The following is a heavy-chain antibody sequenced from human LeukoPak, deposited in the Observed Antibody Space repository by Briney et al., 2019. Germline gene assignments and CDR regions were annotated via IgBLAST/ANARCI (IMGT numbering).Heavy chain of an antibody. J-gene: IGHJ6*02. Sequence: GGSLRLSCAASGFTFDDYAMHRVRQALGKGLEWVSGISWNSGSIGYADSVKGRFTISRDNAKNSLYLQMNSLRAEDTALYYCAKDSGSYSSSWWSYYGMDVWGQGTTVTVSS. CDR2: ISWNSGSI. V-gene: IGHV3-9*01. CDR1: GFTFDDYA. D-gene: IGHD6-13*01. CDR3: AKDSGSYSSSWWSYYGMDV.